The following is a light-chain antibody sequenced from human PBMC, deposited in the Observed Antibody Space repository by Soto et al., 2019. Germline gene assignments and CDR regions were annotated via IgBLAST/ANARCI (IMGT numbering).Light chain of an antibody. CDR3: QQYSSYSLWT. V-gene: IGKV1-5*03. J-gene: IGKJ1*01. Sequence: DIPMTQSPSTLSASVGDRVTITCRASQSISSWLAWYQQKPGKAPKLLIYKASSLESGVPSRFSGSGSGTEFTLTISSLQPDDFATYYCQQYSSYSLWTFGQGTKVEIK. CDR2: KAS. CDR1: QSISSW.